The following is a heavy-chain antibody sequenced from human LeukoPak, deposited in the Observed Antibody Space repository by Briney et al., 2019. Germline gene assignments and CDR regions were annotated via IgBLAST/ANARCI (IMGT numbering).Heavy chain of an antibody. Sequence: GGSLRLSCAASGFTFSSYWMHWVRQAPGKGLMWVSRIDDDGSTTTDYADSVKGRFTISRDNAKNTVYLQMNSLRAEDTAVYYCTTGGRKGCSGISCYPGDYWGQGTLVTVSS. CDR3: TTGGRKGCSGISCYPGDY. V-gene: IGHV3-74*01. CDR1: GFTFSSYW. D-gene: IGHD2-15*01. CDR2: IDDDGSTTT. J-gene: IGHJ4*02.